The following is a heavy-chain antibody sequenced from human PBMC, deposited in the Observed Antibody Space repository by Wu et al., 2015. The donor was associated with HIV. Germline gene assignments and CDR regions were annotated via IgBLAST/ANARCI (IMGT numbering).Heavy chain of an antibody. Sequence: QVQLVQSGAEVKKPGASVKVPCKASGYTFTGYYMHWVRQAPGQGLEWMGWINPNSGGTNYAQKFQGRVTMTRDTSISTAYMELSRLRSDDTAVYYCARDISVGVDTAMEGDYWGQGTLVTVSS. J-gene: IGHJ4*02. V-gene: IGHV1-2*02. CDR2: INPNSGGT. D-gene: IGHD5-18*01. CDR3: ARDISVGVDTAMEGDY. CDR1: GYTFTGYY.